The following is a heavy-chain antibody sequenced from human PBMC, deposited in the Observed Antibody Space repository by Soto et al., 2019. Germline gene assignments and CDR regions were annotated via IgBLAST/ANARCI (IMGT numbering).Heavy chain of an antibody. Sequence: SVKVSCKASGFTFSSSIVQWVRQARGQRLEWIGWIVVGSGHTNYEQKFQERVTITRDMSTSTAYMELSSLRSEDTAVYYCAAPDFGDYWYFDLWGGGTLVTVSS. J-gene: IGHJ2*01. CDR1: GFTFSSSI. D-gene: IGHD4-17*01. CDR2: IVVGSGHT. V-gene: IGHV1-58*01. CDR3: AAPDFGDYWYFDL.